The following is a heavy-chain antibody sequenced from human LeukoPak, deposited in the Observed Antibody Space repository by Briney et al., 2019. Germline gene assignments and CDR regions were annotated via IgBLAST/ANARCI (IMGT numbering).Heavy chain of an antibody. CDR3: ARTNPVYGDYDY. Sequence: GGSLRLSCAVSGFTVTDNYMSWVRQAPGKGLQWVSVIYPDGRTYYADSVKGRFTISRDISRNTLLLQMNSRRPDDTAVHYCARTNPVYGDYDYWGQGTLVTVSS. V-gene: IGHV3-53*01. CDR1: GFTVTDNY. CDR2: IYPDGRT. D-gene: IGHD4-17*01. J-gene: IGHJ4*02.